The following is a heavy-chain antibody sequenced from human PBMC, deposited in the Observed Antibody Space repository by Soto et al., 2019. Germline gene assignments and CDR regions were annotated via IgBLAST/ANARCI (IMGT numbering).Heavy chain of an antibody. CDR1: GAPISSYY. Sequence: SSETLSLTCAVSGAPISSYYWSWTRQPPGKGLEWIGYIYYSGSTNYNPSLKRRVTISADTSKNHFSLNLSSVTAADTAVYYCARGGSYYAYWGQGALVTVSS. J-gene: IGHJ4*02. CDR2: IYYSGST. D-gene: IGHD3-10*01. V-gene: IGHV4-59*01. CDR3: ARGGSYYAY.